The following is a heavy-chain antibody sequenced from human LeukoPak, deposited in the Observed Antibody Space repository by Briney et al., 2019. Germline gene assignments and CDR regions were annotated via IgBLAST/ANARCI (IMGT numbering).Heavy chain of an antibody. Sequence: PSETLSLTCAVYGGXFSGYYWSWIRQPPGKGLEWIGEIDHSGSTNYSPSLKSRVTISVDTSKNQFSLRLSSVTAADTAVYYCALYVSTYYSDTSASIRGASDIWGQGTVVTVSS. J-gene: IGHJ3*02. CDR2: IDHSGST. CDR3: ALYVSTYYSDTSASIRGASDI. V-gene: IGHV4-34*01. D-gene: IGHD3-22*01. CDR1: GGXFSGYY.